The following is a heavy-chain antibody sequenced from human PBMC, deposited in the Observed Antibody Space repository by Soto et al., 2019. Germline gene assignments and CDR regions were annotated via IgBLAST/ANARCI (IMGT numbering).Heavy chain of an antibody. Sequence: ASVKVSCKVSGYTLTELSMHWVRQAPGKGLEWMGGFDPEYGATIYAQKFQGRVTITADESTDTAYMELSSLRSEDTAVYYCASNIVVVPAATHFYYYGMDVWGQGTTVTVSS. V-gene: IGHV1-24*01. CDR2: FDPEYGAT. CDR3: ASNIVVVPAATHFYYYGMDV. J-gene: IGHJ6*02. D-gene: IGHD2-2*01. CDR1: GYTLTELS.